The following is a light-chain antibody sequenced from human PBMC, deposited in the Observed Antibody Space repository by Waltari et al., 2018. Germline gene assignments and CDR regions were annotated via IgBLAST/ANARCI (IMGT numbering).Light chain of an antibody. Sequence: YVLTQPPSASGTPGQRVTVSCSGTSANIGRNSPTGYQQVPGTAPKLLIYNNSQRPSGVPDRFSGSKSGTSASLDISGLQSEDEADYYCAAWDDSLNGVFGGGTKLTVL. V-gene: IGLV1-44*01. CDR2: NNS. J-gene: IGLJ3*02. CDR1: SANIGRNS. CDR3: AAWDDSLNGV.